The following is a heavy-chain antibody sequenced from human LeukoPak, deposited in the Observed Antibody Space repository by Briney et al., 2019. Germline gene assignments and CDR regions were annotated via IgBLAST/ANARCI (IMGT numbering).Heavy chain of an antibody. V-gene: IGHV4-31*01. D-gene: IGHD3-22*01. CDR2: INYSGNT. CDR1: GGSVSSGGYY. CDR3: ARAYDSSGYYYYYHFDY. Sequence: SQTLSLTCTISGGSVSSGGYYWSWIRQHPGTGLEWIGYINYSGNTYYNPSLKGPTIISVDTTKNQFSLKLSSVTAADTAVYFCARAYDSSGYYYYYHFDYWGQGILVTVSS. J-gene: IGHJ4*02.